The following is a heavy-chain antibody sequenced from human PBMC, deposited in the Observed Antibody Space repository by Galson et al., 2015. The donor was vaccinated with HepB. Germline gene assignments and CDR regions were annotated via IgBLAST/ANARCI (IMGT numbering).Heavy chain of an antibody. D-gene: IGHD5-18*01. CDR2: IYHSGST. V-gene: IGHV4-4*02. J-gene: IGHJ6*02. CDR1: GGSISSSNW. CDR3: ARDTSLGLDTAMLYYYYGMDV. Sequence: SETLSLTCAVSGGSISSSNWWSWVRQPPGKGLEWIGEIYHSGSTNYNPSLKSRVTISVDKSKNQFSLKLSSVTAADTAVYYCARDTSLGLDTAMLYYYYGMDVWGQGTTFTVSS.